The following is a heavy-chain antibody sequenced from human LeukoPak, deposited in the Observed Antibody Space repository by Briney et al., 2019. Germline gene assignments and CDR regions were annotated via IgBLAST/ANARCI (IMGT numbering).Heavy chain of an antibody. CDR1: GFTFNYYW. D-gene: IGHD3-22*01. CDR3: AREEVVVTTRPYLYYGMDV. V-gene: IGHV3-74*01. J-gene: IGHJ6*02. CDR2: INSDGSST. Sequence: GGSLRLSCAASGFTFNYYWMHWVRQAPGKGLVWVASINSDGSSTRYADSVKGRFTISRDNAKNTLSLQMNSLRVEDTAVYYCAREEVVVTTRPYLYYGMDVWGQGTTVTVSS.